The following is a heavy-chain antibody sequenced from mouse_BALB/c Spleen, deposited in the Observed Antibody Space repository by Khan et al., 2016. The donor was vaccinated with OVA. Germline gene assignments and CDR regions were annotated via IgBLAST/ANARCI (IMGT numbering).Heavy chain of an antibody. Sequence: EVQLVESGPGLVTPSQSLSLTCTVTGYSITSDYAWNWIRQFPGNKLEWMGYISYSGNTKYNPSLKSRISITRDSSKNQFFLLLNSVTIEDTATNYCARVYGGNFDYWGQGTTLTVAS. CDR1: GYSITSDYA. CDR2: ISYSGNT. D-gene: IGHD1-1*01. CDR3: ARVYGGNFDY. V-gene: IGHV3-2*02. J-gene: IGHJ2*01.